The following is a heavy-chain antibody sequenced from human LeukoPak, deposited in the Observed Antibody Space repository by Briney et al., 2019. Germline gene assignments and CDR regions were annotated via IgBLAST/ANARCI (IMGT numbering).Heavy chain of an antibody. J-gene: IGHJ4*02. CDR3: ARGLDYGDD. V-gene: IGHV1-46*01. Sequence: ASVKVSCKASGYTFTRYYTHWVRQAPGQGLEWMGIIKPSGDNTNYAQKVQGRVTMTRDTSTGTDYMELSSLRSEDTAVYYCARGLDYGDDWGQGTLVTVSS. CDR1: GYTFTRYY. CDR2: IKPSGDNT.